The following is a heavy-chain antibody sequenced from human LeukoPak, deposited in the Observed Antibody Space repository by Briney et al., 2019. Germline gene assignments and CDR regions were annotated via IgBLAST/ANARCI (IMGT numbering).Heavy chain of an antibody. CDR2: ISDSGGST. Sequence: GGSLRLSCAASGFTFSSYAMNWVRQAPGKGLEWVAGISDSGGSTYYADSVKGRFTISRDNPKNSLYLQMNSLRAEDTAVYYCARGNAVSDAFDIWGQGTMVTVSS. V-gene: IGHV3-23*01. CDR1: GFTFSSYA. J-gene: IGHJ3*02. CDR3: ARGNAVSDAFDI.